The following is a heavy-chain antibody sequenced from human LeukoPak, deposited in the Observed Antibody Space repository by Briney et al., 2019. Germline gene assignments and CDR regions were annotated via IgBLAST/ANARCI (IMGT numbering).Heavy chain of an antibody. CDR3: ARRRGYDFWSGYYPLGYYYYGMDV. Sequence: SETLSLTCTVSGGSVSSGSYYWSWIRQPPGKGLEWIGYIYYSGSTNYNPSLKSRVTISVDTSKNQFSLKLSSVTAADTAVYYCARRRGYDFWSGYYPLGYYYYGMDVWGQGTTVTFSS. D-gene: IGHD3-3*01. CDR2: IYYSGST. J-gene: IGHJ6*02. V-gene: IGHV4-61*01. CDR1: GGSVSSGSYY.